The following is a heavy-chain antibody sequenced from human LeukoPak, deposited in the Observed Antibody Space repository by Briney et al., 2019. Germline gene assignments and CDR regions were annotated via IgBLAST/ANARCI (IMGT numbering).Heavy chain of an antibody. D-gene: IGHD2-2*01. V-gene: IGHV4-31*03. CDR3: AWYQLLPFDAFDI. CDR2: IYYSGST. J-gene: IGHJ3*02. Sequence: SSETLSLTCTVSGGSISSGGYYWSWIRQHPGKGLEWIGYIYYSGSTYYNPSLKSRVTISVDTSKNQFSLKLSSVTAADAAVYYCAWYQLLPFDAFDIWGQGTMVTVSS. CDR1: GGSISSGGYY.